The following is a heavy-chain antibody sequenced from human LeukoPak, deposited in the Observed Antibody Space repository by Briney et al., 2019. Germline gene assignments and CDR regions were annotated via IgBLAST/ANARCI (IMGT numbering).Heavy chain of an antibody. CDR2: INPNSGGT. D-gene: IGHD3-10*01. CDR3: ADQTMVRGVSAFDI. Sequence: ASVKVSCKASGYTFTGYYMHWVRQAPGQGLEWMGWINPNSGGTNYAQKFQGRVTMTRDTSISTAYMELSRLRSDDTAVYYCADQTMVRGVSAFDIWGQGTMVTVSS. V-gene: IGHV1-2*02. J-gene: IGHJ3*02. CDR1: GYTFTGYY.